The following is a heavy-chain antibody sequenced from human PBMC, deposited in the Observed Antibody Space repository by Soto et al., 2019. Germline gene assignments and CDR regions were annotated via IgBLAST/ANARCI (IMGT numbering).Heavy chain of an antibody. CDR1: GYIFTDNY. J-gene: IGHJ4*02. CDR3: ARAYSGSGSPKF. V-gene: IGHV1-2*02. D-gene: IGHD3-10*01. Sequence: ASVKVSCKTSGYIFTDNYLHWVRQAPGQGLEWMGWINPKSGVTDFAQKFRGRVTMTRDTAISTAYMELSRLRSDDTAVYYCARAYSGSGSPKFWGQGSLVTVSS. CDR2: INPKSGVT.